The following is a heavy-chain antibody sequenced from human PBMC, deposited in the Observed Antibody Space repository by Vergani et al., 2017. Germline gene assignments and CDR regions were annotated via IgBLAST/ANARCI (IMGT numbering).Heavy chain of an antibody. CDR1: ESSFISNE. V-gene: IGHV5-51*01. Sequence: EVMLVQSGAEVKKPGESLKISCKYSESSFISNEIAWVRQMSGKGLQWMGNINPIDSKIAYSPSFQGQVTISVDKSISTAYLQWSSLKASDTAMYYCARHFDGSGTIGGYKYYYYAMDVWGQGTTVTVSS. J-gene: IGHJ6*02. CDR3: ARHFDGSGTIGGYKYYYYAMDV. D-gene: IGHD3-10*01. CDR2: INPIDSKI.